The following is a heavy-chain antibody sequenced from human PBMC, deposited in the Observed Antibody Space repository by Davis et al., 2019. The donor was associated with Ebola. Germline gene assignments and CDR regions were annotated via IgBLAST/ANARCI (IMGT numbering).Heavy chain of an antibody. D-gene: IGHD6-6*01. Sequence: SVKVSCKASGYTFTSYGISWVRQAPGQGLEWMGGIIPIFGTANYAQKFQGRVTITADESTSTAYMELSSLRSEDTAVYYCAREPASSTSNYYYGMDVWGQGTTVTVSS. J-gene: IGHJ6*02. V-gene: IGHV1-69*13. CDR3: AREPASSTSNYYYGMDV. CDR1: GYTFTSYG. CDR2: IIPIFGTA.